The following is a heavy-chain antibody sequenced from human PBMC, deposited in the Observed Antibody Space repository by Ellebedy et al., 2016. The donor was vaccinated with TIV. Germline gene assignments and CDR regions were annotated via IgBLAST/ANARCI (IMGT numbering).Heavy chain of an antibody. CDR3: ASLVLRYFDWLPSSLNWFDP. V-gene: IGHV4-39*07. Sequence: GSLRLXCTVSGGSISSGSYYWSWIRQPPGKGLEWIGEINHSGSTNYNPSLKSRVTISVDTSKNQFSLKLSSVTAADTAVYYCASLVLRYFDWLPSSLNWFDPWGQGTLVTVSS. J-gene: IGHJ5*02. CDR1: GGSISSGSYY. CDR2: INHSGST. D-gene: IGHD3-9*01.